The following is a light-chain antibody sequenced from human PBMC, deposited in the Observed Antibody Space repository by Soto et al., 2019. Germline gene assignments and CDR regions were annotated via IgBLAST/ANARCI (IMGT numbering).Light chain of an antibody. V-gene: IGKV3-11*01. CDR2: DAS. CDR3: QQRANWPLT. CDR1: QSISSY. Sequence: EIVLTQSPATLSLSPGERATLSCRASQSISSYLAWYQQKPGQAPRLLIYDASNRATGIPARFGGSGSGTDFTLTISSLEPEDFAVYSCQQRANWPLTFGGGAKVEVK. J-gene: IGKJ4*01.